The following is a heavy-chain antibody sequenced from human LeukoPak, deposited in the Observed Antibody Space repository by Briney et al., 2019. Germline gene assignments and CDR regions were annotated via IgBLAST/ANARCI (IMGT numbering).Heavy chain of an antibody. CDR2: INKDGSDT. J-gene: IGHJ4*02. CDR1: GFTFSNYW. D-gene: IGHD6-19*01. CDR3: ARGGAVAGDH. Sequence: GGSLRLSCAASGFTFSNYWMHWVRQAPGKGLVWVSRINKDGSDTRYADSVRGRFTISRDNAKNTVSLQMDSLRAEDTAVYYCARGGAVAGDHWGQGALVTVSS. V-gene: IGHV3-74*01.